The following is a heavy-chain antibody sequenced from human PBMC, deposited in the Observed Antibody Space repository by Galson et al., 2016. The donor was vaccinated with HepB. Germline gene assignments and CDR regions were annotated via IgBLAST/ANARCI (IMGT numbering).Heavy chain of an antibody. CDR3: AKNAQTATECGY. Sequence: SLRLSCAASGLTFSNYGMHWVRQAPGKGLEWVAVISSDGSNKYYADSVKGRFTISRDNSKNTLYLQMNSLRAEDTAVYYCAKNAQTATECGYWGQGTLVTVSS. V-gene: IGHV3-30*18. D-gene: IGHD3-3*01. CDR1: GLTFSNYG. J-gene: IGHJ4*02. CDR2: ISSDGSNK.